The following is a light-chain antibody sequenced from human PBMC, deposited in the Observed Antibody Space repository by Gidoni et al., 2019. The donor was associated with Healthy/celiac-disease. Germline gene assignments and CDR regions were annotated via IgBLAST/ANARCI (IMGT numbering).Light chain of an antibody. Sequence: SYELTQPPSGSVSPGQTASSTCSGDKLGEKYACWYQQKPGQSPVLVIYQYSKRPSGIPERVSGSNSGNTATLTISGTQAMDEADYYCQAWDSSTVVFGGGTKLTVL. CDR3: QAWDSSTVV. V-gene: IGLV3-1*01. CDR2: QYS. J-gene: IGLJ2*01. CDR1: KLGEKY.